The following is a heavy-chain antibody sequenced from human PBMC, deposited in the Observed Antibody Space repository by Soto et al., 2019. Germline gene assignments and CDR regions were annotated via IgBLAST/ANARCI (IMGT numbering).Heavy chain of an antibody. CDR3: ARDRYYDILTAYSGSDY. V-gene: IGHV1-18*01. D-gene: IGHD3-9*01. CDR2: ISAYNGNT. J-gene: IGHJ4*02. CDR1: GYTFTSYG. Sequence: ASVKVSCKASGYTFTSYGISWVRQAPGQGLEWMGWISAYNGNTNYAQKLQGRVTMTTDTSTSTAYMELRSLRSDDTAVYYCARDRYYDILTAYSGSDYWGQGTLVTVYS.